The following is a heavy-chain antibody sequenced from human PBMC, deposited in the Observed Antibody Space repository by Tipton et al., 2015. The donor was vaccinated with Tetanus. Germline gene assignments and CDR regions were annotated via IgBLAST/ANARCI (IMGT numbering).Heavy chain of an antibody. V-gene: IGHV4-30-4*01. D-gene: IGHD3-10*01. CDR1: GGSISSGDYY. J-gene: IGHJ4*02. CDR3: AREKGFGSGT. CDR2: IYYSGST. Sequence: LRLSCIVSGGSISSGDYYWSWIRQPPGKGLEWIGYIYYSGSTYYNPSLKSRVTISVDTSKNQFSLKLSSVTAADTAVYYCAREKGFGSGTWGQGTLVTVSS.